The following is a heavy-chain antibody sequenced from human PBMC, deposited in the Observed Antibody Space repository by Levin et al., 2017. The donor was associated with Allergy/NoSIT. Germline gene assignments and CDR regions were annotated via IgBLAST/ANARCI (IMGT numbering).Heavy chain of an antibody. J-gene: IGHJ4*02. D-gene: IGHD6-13*01. CDR2: ISWNSGSI. Sequence: GGSLRLSCAASGFTFDDYAMHWVRQAPGKGLEWVSGISWNSGSIGYADSVKGRFTISRDNAKNSLYLQMNSLRAEDTALYYCAKAYKKTTYSSSWYDQGVGLFDYWGQGTLVTVSS. CDR3: AKAYKKTTYSSSWYDQGVGLFDY. V-gene: IGHV3-9*01. CDR1: GFTFDDYA.